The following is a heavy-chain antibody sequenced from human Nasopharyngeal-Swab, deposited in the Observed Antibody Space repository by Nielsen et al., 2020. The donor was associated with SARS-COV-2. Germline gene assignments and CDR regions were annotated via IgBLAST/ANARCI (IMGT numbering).Heavy chain of an antibody. CDR3: ARKGASDY. D-gene: IGHD3-16*01. V-gene: IGHV1-8*01. CDR2: MNPNSGNT. J-gene: IGHJ4*02. Sequence: WVRQAPGQGLEWMGWMNPNSGNTGYAQKFQGRVTMSRDTSISTAYMELNSLTSGDTAVYYCARKGASDYWGQGTLVTVSS.